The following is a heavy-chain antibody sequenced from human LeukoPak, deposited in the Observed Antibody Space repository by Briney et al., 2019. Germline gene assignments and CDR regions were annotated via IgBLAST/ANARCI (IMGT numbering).Heavy chain of an antibody. D-gene: IGHD2-2*01. V-gene: IGHV3-23*01. Sequence: PGGSLRLSCAASGFTFSSYAMSWVRQAPGKGLEWVSAISGSGGSTYYADSVKGRFTISRDNSKNTLYLQMNSLRAEDTAVYYCAKAPKNVAPAVLYYYYYMDVWGKGTTVTVSS. CDR1: GFTFSSYA. J-gene: IGHJ6*03. CDR3: AKAPKNVAPAVLYYYYYMDV. CDR2: ISGSGGST.